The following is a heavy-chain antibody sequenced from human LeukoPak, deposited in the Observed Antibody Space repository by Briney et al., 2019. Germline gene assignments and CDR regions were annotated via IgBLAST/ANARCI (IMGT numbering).Heavy chain of an antibody. CDR1: GFTFSSYS. J-gene: IGHJ4*02. D-gene: IGHD5-12*01. Sequence: PGGSLRLSCAASGFTFSSYSMNWVRQAPGKGLEWVSSISSSSSYIYYADSVKGRFTISRDNAKNSLYLQMNSLRSEDTAVYYCASSGGFSGYDPNFDYWGQGTLVTVSS. CDR2: ISSSSSYI. CDR3: ASSGGFSGYDPNFDY. V-gene: IGHV3-21*04.